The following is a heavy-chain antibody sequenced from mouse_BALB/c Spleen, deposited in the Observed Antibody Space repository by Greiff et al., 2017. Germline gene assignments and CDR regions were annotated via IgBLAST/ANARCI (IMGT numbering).Heavy chain of an antibody. Sequence: QVQLQQSGAELVRPGVSVKISCKGSGYTFTDYAMHWVKQSHAKSLEWIGVISTYYGDASYNQKFKGKATMTVDKSSSTAYMELARLTSEDSAIYYCARSRYGNYGYAMDYWGQGTSVTVSS. CDR1: GYTFTDYA. J-gene: IGHJ4*01. CDR3: ARSRYGNYGYAMDY. D-gene: IGHD2-10*02. CDR2: ISTYYGDA. V-gene: IGHV1S137*01.